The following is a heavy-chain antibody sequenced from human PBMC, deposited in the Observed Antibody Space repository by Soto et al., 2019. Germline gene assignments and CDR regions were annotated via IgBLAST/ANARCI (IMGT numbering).Heavy chain of an antibody. CDR1: GGSISSYY. J-gene: IGHJ4*02. CDR2: IYYSGST. V-gene: IGHV4-59*01. CDR3: ARALMVRGSPYYFDY. D-gene: IGHD3-10*01. Sequence: SETLSLTCTVSGGSISSYYWSWIRQPSGKGLEWIGYIYYSGSTNYNPSLKSRVTISVDTSKNQFSLKLSSVTAADTAVYYCARALMVRGSPYYFDYWGQGTLVTVSS.